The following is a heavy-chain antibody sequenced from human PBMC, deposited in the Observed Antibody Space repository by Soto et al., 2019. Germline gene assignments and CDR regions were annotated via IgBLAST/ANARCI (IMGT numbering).Heavy chain of an antibody. CDR1: GFTFSNAW. J-gene: IGHJ4*02. CDR3: TTCPESGTDYFDY. Sequence: EVQLVESGGGLVKPGGSLRLSCAASGFTFSNAWMSWVRQAPGKGLEWVGRIKSKTDGGTTDYAAPVKGRFTISRDDSKNTLYLQMNSLKTEDTAVYYCTTCPESGTDYFDYWGQGTLVTVSS. V-gene: IGHV3-15*01. D-gene: IGHD1-1*01. CDR2: IKSKTDGGTT.